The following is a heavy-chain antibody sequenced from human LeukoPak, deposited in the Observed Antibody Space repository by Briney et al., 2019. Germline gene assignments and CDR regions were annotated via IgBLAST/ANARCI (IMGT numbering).Heavy chain of an antibody. CDR2: ISTSGSSI. CDR1: GFTFSSYG. J-gene: IGHJ6*03. CDR3: ARDATTELGTVYMDV. D-gene: IGHD4-17*01. V-gene: IGHV3-48*04. Sequence: GGSLRLSCAASGFTFSSYGMHWVRQAPGKGLEWLSHISTSGSSIHYADSVKGRFTISRDNAKNSLYLQINSLRVEDTAVYYCARDATTELGTVYMDVWGKGTTVTISS.